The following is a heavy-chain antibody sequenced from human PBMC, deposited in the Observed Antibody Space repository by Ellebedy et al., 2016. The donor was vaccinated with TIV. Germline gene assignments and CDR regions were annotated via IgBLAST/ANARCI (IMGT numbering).Heavy chain of an antibody. D-gene: IGHD1-26*01. CDR2: IIPIFGTA. CDR1: GGTFSSYA. J-gene: IGHJ4*02. CDR3: ARDPLVGGIMGYFDY. V-gene: IGHV1-69*13. Sequence: SVKVSCXASGGTFSSYAISWVRQAPGQGLEWMGGIIPIFGTANYAQKFQGRVTITADESTSTAYMELSSLRSEDTAVYYCARDPLVGGIMGYFDYWGQGTLVTVSS.